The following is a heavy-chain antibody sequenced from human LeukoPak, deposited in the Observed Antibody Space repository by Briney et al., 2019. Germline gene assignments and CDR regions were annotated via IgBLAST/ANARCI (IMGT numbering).Heavy chain of an antibody. CDR1: GGPISSSSYY. J-gene: IGHJ4*02. Sequence: SETLSLTCTVSGGPISSSSYYWGWIRQPPGKGLEWIGSMYYSGSTYQNPSLESRVTISVDTSKNQLSLKLSSVTAADTAVYYCARGSSSGWYYSDYWGQGTLVTVS. CDR3: ARGSSSGWYYSDY. D-gene: IGHD6-19*01. CDR2: MYYSGST. V-gene: IGHV4-39*01.